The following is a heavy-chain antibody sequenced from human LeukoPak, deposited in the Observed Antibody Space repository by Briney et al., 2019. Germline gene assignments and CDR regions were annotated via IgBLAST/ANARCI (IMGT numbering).Heavy chain of an antibody. D-gene: IGHD3-16*01. CDR2: SKSDGSST. CDR3: ARELPRPGGLTDASDI. CDR1: GFTFSGDW. J-gene: IGHJ3*02. Sequence: AGGSLRLSCAVSGFTFSGDWMHWVRQAPGKGLVWVSRSKSDGSSTSYADSVKGRFTISRDNAKNTLYLQMNSLRTEDTAVYYCARELPRPGGLTDASDIWGQGTMVTVS. V-gene: IGHV3-74*01.